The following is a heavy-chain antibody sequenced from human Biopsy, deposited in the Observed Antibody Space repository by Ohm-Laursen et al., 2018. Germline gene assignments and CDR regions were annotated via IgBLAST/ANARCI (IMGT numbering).Heavy chain of an antibody. Sequence: ASVKVSCKVSGYTLTELSTHWVRQAPGKGLEWMGGFAPENGKTVYAQNFQARVSMTEGTSTDTAYMELRSLRSEDTAVYYCAADINVWNVNYWGQGTQVTVSS. CDR2: FAPENGKT. D-gene: IGHD1-1*01. J-gene: IGHJ4*02. CDR1: GYTLTELS. CDR3: AADINVWNVNY. V-gene: IGHV1-24*01.